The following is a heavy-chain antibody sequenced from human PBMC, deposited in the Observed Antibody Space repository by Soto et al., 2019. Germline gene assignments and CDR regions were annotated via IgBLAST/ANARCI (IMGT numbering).Heavy chain of an antibody. Sequence: TETLSLTSTITSGSIYGSLYYWGWISQPPWKGLEWIGSIFYGRSTYYNPSLKSRVTISVDTSKNQFSLKLSSVTAADTAVYYCARLGGYSGYDPFDPWGQGTLVTVS. D-gene: IGHD5-12*01. CDR1: SGSIYGSLYY. CDR2: IFYGRST. CDR3: ARLGGYSGYDPFDP. J-gene: IGHJ5*02. V-gene: IGHV4-39*01.